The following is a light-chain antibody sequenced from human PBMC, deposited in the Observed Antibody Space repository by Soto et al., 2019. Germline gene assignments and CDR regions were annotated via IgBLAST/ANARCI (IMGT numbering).Light chain of an antibody. CDR3: QQYDNWPRT. J-gene: IGKJ1*01. Sequence: ERVMTQSPDTLSVSPGERATLSCRASQGVGRNLAWYQQKPGQAPRLLIYGASTRATGIPARFSGSGSGTEFTLTISSLQSEDFAVYYCQQYDNWPRTFGQGTKVEIK. CDR1: QGVGRN. V-gene: IGKV3-15*01. CDR2: GAS.